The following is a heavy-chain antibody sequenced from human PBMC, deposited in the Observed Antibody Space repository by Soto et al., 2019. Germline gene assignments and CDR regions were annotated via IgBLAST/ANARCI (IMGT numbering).Heavy chain of an antibody. Sequence: PSETLSLTCTVSGGSISNDRWSWVRQPAGKGLEWIGRIFASGRTNYNPSLQSTVTMSVDTSKNQFSLTMTSLAAADTAVYYCTRGTFENTATYDWGQGTTVTVSS. D-gene: IGHD2-21*02. V-gene: IGHV4-4*07. CDR1: GGSISNDR. CDR2: IFASGRT. J-gene: IGHJ6*02. CDR3: TRGTFENTATYD.